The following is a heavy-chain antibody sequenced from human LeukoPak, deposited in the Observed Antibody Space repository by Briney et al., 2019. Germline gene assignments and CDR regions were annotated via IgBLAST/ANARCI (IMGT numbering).Heavy chain of an antibody. D-gene: IGHD3-22*01. V-gene: IGHV1-18*01. J-gene: IGHJ4*02. Sequence: ASVKVSCKASGYTFTSYGISWVRQAPGQGLEWMGWISAYNGNTNYAQKLQGRVTMTTDTSTSTAYMELRSLRSDDTAVYYGARARPVDNMIVDSEGFDYWGQGTLVTVSS. CDR2: ISAYNGNT. CDR3: ARARPVDNMIVDSEGFDY. CDR1: GYTFTSYG.